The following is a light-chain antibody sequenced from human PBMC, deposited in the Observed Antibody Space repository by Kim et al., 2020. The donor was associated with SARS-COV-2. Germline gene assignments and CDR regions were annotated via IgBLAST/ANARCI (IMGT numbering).Light chain of an antibody. Sequence: SPGERATLSCRSSQSVDRNLVWYQHKPGQAPRLLIYEASTRATGVPARFSASGSGTEFTLTISSLQSEDSAIYYCQQYSDWPMFTFGQGTKLEI. CDR2: EAS. J-gene: IGKJ2*01. V-gene: IGKV3-15*01. CDR1: QSVDRN. CDR3: QQYSDWPMFT.